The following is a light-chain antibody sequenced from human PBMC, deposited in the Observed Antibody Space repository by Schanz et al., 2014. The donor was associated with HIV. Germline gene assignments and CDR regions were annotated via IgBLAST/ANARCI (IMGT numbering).Light chain of an antibody. CDR3: SSYIGTGTLEV. CDR1: SSDVGGYNY. V-gene: IGLV2-14*03. Sequence: QSALTQPASVSGSPGQSITISCTGTSSDVGGYNYVSWYQQHPGKAPKLMIYDVGNRPSGVSNRFSGSKSGNTASLTISGLQGEDEDDYYCSSYIGTGTLEVFGGGTKLTVL. CDR2: DVG. J-gene: IGLJ3*02.